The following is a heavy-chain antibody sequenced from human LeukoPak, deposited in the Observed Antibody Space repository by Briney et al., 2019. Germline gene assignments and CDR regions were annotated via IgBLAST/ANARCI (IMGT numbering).Heavy chain of an antibody. CDR2: IYHSGST. Sequence: SETLSLTCTVSGYSISSGYYWGWIRQPPGKGLEWIGSIYHSGSTSYNPSLKSRVTISVDTSKNQFSLKLSSVTAADTAVYYCARHGTPLRYGSGNYYKGAPFDYWGQGTLVTVSS. J-gene: IGHJ4*02. V-gene: IGHV4-38-2*02. CDR1: GYSISSGYY. CDR3: ARHGTPLRYGSGNYYKGAPFDY. D-gene: IGHD3-10*01.